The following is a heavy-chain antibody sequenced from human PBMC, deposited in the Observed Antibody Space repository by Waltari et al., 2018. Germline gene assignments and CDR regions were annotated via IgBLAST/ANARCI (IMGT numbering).Heavy chain of an antibody. CDR2: IYTSGST. V-gene: IGHV4-4*07. Sequence: QVHLQESGPGLVKPSETLSLTCTVSGGSISSYYWSWIRQPAGKGLEWIGRIYTSGSTNYNPSLKSRVTMSVDTSKNQFSLKLSSVTAADTAVYYCARDAIDYDFWSGYYPGPFDYWGQGTLVTVSS. D-gene: IGHD3-3*01. CDR3: ARDAIDYDFWSGYYPGPFDY. CDR1: GGSISSYY. J-gene: IGHJ4*02.